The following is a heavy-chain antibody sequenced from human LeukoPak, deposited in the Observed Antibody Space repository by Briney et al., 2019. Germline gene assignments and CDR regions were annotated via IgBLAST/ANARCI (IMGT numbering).Heavy chain of an antibody. CDR3: AKDMGYDSSGHYYENAFDY. CDR2: ISGRGGSI. CDR1: GFTFSSYA. V-gene: IGHV3-23*01. D-gene: IGHD3-22*01. J-gene: IGHJ4*02. Sequence: GGSLRLSCAASGFTFSSYAMSWVRQAPGKGLEWVSAISGRGGSIYYADSVKGRFTNSRDNSKNTLYLQMNSLRAEDTAVYYCAKDMGYDSSGHYYENAFDYWGQGTLVTVSS.